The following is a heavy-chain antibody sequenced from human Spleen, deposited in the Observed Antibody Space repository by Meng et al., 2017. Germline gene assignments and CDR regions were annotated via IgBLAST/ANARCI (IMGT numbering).Heavy chain of an antibody. V-gene: IGHV4-34*01. Sequence: ESLKISCAVYGGSFSGYYWSWIRQPPGKGLEWIGEINHSGSTNYNPSLKSRVTISVDTSKNQFSLKLSSVTAADTAVYYCARGRGGMDVWGQGTTVTVSS. D-gene: IGHD3-10*01. CDR2: INHSGST. CDR3: ARGRGGMDV. CDR1: GGSFSGYY. J-gene: IGHJ6*02.